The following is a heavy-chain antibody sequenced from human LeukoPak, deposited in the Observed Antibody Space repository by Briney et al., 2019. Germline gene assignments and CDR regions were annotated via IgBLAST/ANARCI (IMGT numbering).Heavy chain of an antibody. CDR1: GASITTYY. V-gene: IGHV4-59*08. D-gene: IGHD5-24*01. J-gene: IGHJ4*02. CDR2: ISYSMSS. CDR3: ARHEEEDGYNAKTFDY. Sequence: SETLSLTCTVSGASITTYYWSWIRQSPGKGLEWIGYISYSMSSTYNPSLKSRVTISVDTSKNQFSLKLTSVTAADTAVYYCARHEEEDGYNAKTFDYWGQGTLVTVSS.